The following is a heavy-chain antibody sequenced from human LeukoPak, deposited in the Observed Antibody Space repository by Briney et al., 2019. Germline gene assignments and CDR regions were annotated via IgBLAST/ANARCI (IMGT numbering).Heavy chain of an antibody. V-gene: IGHV3-48*01. CDR3: ARGDYHSKFDY. CDR1: GFTFSSYG. D-gene: IGHD4-17*01. J-gene: IGHJ4*02. Sequence: GGSLRLSCAASGFTFSSYGMTWVRQAPGKGLEWVSYISSSSSTIYYADSVKGRFTISRDNSKNTLYLQMNSLRAEDTAVYYCARGDYHSKFDYWGQGTLVTVSS. CDR2: ISSSSSTI.